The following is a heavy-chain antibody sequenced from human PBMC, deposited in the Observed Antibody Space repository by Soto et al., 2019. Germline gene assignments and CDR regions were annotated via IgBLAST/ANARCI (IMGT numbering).Heavy chain of an antibody. J-gene: IGHJ4*02. CDR1: GFTLSSYG. Sequence: GGSLRLSCAASGFTLSSYGMHWVRQAPGKGLEWVAVIWYDGSNKYYADSVKGRFTISRDNSKNTLYLQMNSLRAEDTAVYYCARDFAYYDFWSGYRVLYYFDYWGQGTRVTVSS. V-gene: IGHV3-33*01. CDR2: IWYDGSNK. D-gene: IGHD3-3*01. CDR3: ARDFAYYDFWSGYRVLYYFDY.